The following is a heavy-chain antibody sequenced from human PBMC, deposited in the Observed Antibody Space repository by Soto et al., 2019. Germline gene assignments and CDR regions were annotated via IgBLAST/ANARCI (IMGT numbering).Heavy chain of an antibody. CDR1: GFTFSSYA. D-gene: IGHD3-3*01. CDR2: ISYDGSNK. Sequence: QVQLVESGGGVVQAGRSLRLSCAASGFTFSSYAMHWVRQAPGKGLEWVALISYDGSNKYYADSVKGRFTISRDNSKNTVYLQMNSLRAEDTAVYYCARDSARVFDYWGQGTLVTVSS. V-gene: IGHV3-30-3*01. CDR3: ARDSARVFDY. J-gene: IGHJ4*02.